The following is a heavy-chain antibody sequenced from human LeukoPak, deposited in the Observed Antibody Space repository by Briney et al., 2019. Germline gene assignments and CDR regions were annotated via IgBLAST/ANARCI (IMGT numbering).Heavy chain of an antibody. CDR2: IRSKAYGGTT. D-gene: IGHD2-2*01. V-gene: IGHV3-49*03. CDR1: GFTFGDYA. Sequence: GGSLRLSCTASGFTFGDYAMSWFRQAPGKGLEWVGFIRSKAYGGTTDYAAPVKGRFTISRDVSKNTLYLQMNSLKTEDTAVYYCTTEYDVVVPAAIMWFDPWGQGTLVTVSS. J-gene: IGHJ5*02. CDR3: TTEYDVVVPAAIMWFDP.